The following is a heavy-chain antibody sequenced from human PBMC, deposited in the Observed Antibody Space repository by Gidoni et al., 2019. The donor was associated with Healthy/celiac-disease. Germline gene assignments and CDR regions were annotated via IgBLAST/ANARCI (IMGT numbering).Heavy chain of an antibody. D-gene: IGHD2-15*01. V-gene: IGHV1-69*04. Sequence: QVQLVQSGAEVKKPGSSVKVSCKASGGTFSTYAVSWVRQAPGQGLEWMGRIIPILTITNYAQRFQGRVTITADKSTTTTYMELSSLRSEDTAVYYCARVPSHCSGGSCYSKAFDIWGQGTKVTVSS. J-gene: IGHJ3*02. CDR2: IIPILTIT. CDR1: GGTFSTYA. CDR3: ARVPSHCSGGSCYSKAFDI.